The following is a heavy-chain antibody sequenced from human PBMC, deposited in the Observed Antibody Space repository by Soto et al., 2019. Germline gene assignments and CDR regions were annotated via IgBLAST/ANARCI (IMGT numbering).Heavy chain of an antibody. CDR2: ISWNSGSR. CDR1: GFTFDDYA. D-gene: IGHD2-2*01. Sequence: EVQLVASGGGLVQPGRSLRLSCAASGFTFDDYAMHWVRQAPGKGLEWVSGISWNSGSRNYADSVRGRFTISRDNAKNSLFLQMNSLRLEDTALYYCVKALLVIPPANTFDMWGQGTMVTVSS. CDR3: VKALLVIPPANTFDM. J-gene: IGHJ3*02. V-gene: IGHV3-9*01.